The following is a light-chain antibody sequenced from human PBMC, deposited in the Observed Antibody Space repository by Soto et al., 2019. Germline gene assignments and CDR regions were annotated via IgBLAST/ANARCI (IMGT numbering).Light chain of an antibody. CDR2: DAS. CDR3: QQYKSYSGS. V-gene: IGKV1-5*01. J-gene: IGKJ2*03. CDR1: QSISSW. Sequence: DIQMTQSPSTLSASVGDRVTITCRASQSISSWLAWYQQKQGKAPKMLIYDASSMASGVPSRFSGSGSGTEFTLTISSLQRDNFTTYYYQQYKSYSGSCGQGTKLEIK.